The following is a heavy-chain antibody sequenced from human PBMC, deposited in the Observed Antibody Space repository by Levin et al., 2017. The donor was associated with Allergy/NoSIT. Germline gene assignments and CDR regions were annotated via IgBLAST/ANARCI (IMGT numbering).Heavy chain of an antibody. Sequence: SETLSLTCAVYGGSFSGYYWSWIRQPPGKGLEWIGEINHSGSTNYNPSLKSRVTISVDTSKNQFSLKLSSVTAADTAVYYCARGSSPGLYYGSGNWVRLSNWFDPWGQGTLVTVSS. CDR1: GGSFSGYY. D-gene: IGHD3-10*01. CDR2: INHSGST. CDR3: ARGSSPGLYYGSGNWVRLSNWFDP. V-gene: IGHV4-34*01. J-gene: IGHJ5*02.